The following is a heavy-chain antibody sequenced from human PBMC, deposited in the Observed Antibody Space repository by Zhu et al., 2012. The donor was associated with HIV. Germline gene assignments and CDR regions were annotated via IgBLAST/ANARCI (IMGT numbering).Heavy chain of an antibody. V-gene: IGHV4-59*01. D-gene: IGHD1-14*01. CDR1: RDSISSFY. CDR2: VYNSGSP. Sequence: QVQLQQWGPGLVKPSATLSLTCSVSRDSISSFYWSWIRQSPGQRLEWIGYVYNSGSPNYNPSLKSRVTISVDMSKNQFSLNLTSVTAADTAVYYCARSRSAGYWYFDLWGLALWSLSPQ. CDR3: ARSRSAGYWYFDL. J-gene: IGHJ2*01.